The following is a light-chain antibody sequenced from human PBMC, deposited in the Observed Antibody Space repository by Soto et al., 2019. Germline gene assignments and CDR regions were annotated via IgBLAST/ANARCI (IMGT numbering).Light chain of an antibody. J-gene: IGKJ1*01. CDR2: AAS. CDR1: QSIKTY. CDR3: QQYNSYWT. V-gene: IGKV1-5*01. Sequence: DIQMTQSPSSLSASVGDSVTITCRASQSIKTYLNWYQQKPGKAPNLLIYAASSLHSGVPSRFSGSGSGTEFTLTISSLQPDDFATYYCQQYNSYWTFGQGTKVDIK.